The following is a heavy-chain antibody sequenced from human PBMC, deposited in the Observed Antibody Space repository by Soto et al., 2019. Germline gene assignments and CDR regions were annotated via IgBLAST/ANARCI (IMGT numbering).Heavy chain of an antibody. CDR1: GYSFTSYW. J-gene: IGHJ4*02. Sequence: EVQLVQSGAEVKKPGESLRISCKGSGYSFTSYWISWVRQMPGKGLEWMGRIDPSDSYTNYSPSFQGHVTISADKSISTAYLQWSSLKASDTAMYYCARQDYYDSSGYYYHFDYWGQGTLVTVSS. CDR3: ARQDYYDSSGYYYHFDY. D-gene: IGHD3-22*01. V-gene: IGHV5-10-1*03. CDR2: IDPSDSYT.